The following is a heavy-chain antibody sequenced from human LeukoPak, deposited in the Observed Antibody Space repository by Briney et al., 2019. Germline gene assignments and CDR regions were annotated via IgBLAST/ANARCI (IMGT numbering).Heavy chain of an antibody. CDR3: ARGGPIYCSGDSCYPGDY. D-gene: IGHD2-15*01. Sequence: GGSLRLSCAASGFTVSSNYMSWVRQAPGKGLEWVSVIYSGGSTYYADSVKGRFTISRDNSKNTLYLQMNSLRAEDTAVYYCARGGPIYCSGDSCYPGDYWGQGTLVTVSS. CDR1: GFTVSSNY. J-gene: IGHJ4*02. V-gene: IGHV3-53*01. CDR2: IYSGGST.